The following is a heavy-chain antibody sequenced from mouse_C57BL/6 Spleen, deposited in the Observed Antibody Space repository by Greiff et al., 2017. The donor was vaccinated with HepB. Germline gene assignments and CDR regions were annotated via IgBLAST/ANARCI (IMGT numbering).Heavy chain of an antibody. J-gene: IGHJ4*01. V-gene: IGHV2-6*01. Sequence: VQLQQSGPGLVAPSQRLSITCTVSGFSLTSYGVDWVRQSPGKGLEWLGVIWGVGSTNYNSALKSRLSISKDNSKSQVFLKMNSLQTDDTAMYYCARVSYYAMDYWGQGTSVTVSS. CDR3: ARVSYYAMDY. CDR1: GFSLTSYG. CDR2: IWGVGST.